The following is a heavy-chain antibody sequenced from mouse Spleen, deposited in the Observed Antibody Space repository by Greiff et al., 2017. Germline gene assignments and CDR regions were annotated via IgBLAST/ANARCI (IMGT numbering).Heavy chain of an antibody. J-gene: IGHJ2*01. CDR2: IYPGNSDT. D-gene: IGHD2-10*01. V-gene: IGHV1-5*01. CDR3: TRFSEFPTYFDY. CDR1: GYSFTSYW. Sequence: EVQLQESGTVLARPGASVKMSCKASGYSFTSYWMHWVKQRPGQGLEWIGAIYPGNSDTSYNQKFKGKAKLTAVTSASTAYMELSSLTNEDSAVYYCTRFSEFPTYFDYWGQGTTLTVSS.